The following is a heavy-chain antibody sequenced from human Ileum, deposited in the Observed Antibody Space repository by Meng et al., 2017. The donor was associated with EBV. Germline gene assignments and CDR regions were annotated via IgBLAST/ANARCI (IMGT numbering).Heavy chain of an antibody. J-gene: IGHJ4*02. CDR1: AGSFSGDY. V-gene: IGHV4-34*01. CDR2: INHSGST. Sequence: QVQLQQWGAGLLTPSETLSLPGAVYAGSFSGDYWSWIRQPPGKGLEWIGEINHSGSTNYNPSLKSRVTISVDTSKNQFSLKLSSVTAADTAVYYCARGHDYGDYASDYWGQGTLVTVSS. CDR3: ARGHDYGDYASDY. D-gene: IGHD4-17*01.